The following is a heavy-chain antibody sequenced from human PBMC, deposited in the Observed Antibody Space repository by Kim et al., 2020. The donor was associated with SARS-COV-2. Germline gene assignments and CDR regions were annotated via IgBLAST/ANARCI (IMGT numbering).Heavy chain of an antibody. CDR1: GYTFTGYY. Sequence: ASVKVSCKASGYTFTGYYMHWVRQAPGQGLEWMGWINPNSGGTNYAQKFQGRVTMTRDTSISTAYMELSRLRSEDTAVYYCARADPYGDYENYWGRGTLVTVSS. J-gene: IGHJ4*02. V-gene: IGHV1-2*02. CDR2: INPNSGGT. CDR3: ARADPYGDYENY. D-gene: IGHD4-17*01.